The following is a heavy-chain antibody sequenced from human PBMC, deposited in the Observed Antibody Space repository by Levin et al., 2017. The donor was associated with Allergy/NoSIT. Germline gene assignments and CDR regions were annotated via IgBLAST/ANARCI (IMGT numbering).Heavy chain of an antibody. CDR2: ISYDGSNK. J-gene: IGHJ4*02. Sequence: GGSLRLSCAASGFSISRNFMSWVRQAPGKGLEWVAVISYDGSNKYYADSVKGRFTISRDNSKNTLYLQMNSLRAEDTAVYYCATGTVRGVHDYWGQGTLVTVSS. V-gene: IGHV3-30*03. CDR1: GFSISRNF. CDR3: ATGTVRGVHDY. D-gene: IGHD3-10*01.